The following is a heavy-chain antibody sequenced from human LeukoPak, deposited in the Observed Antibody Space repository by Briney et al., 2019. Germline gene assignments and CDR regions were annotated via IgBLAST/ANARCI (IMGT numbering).Heavy chain of an antibody. CDR3: ASCRGWYGYYYYGMDV. Sequence: GESLKISCKGSGYSFTSYWIGWVRQMPGKGLEWMGIIYPGDSDTRYSPSFQGQVTISADKSISTAYLQWSSLKASDTAMYYCASCRGWYGYYYYGMDVWGQGTTVTVSS. CDR2: IYPGDSDT. D-gene: IGHD6-19*01. CDR1: GYSFTSYW. J-gene: IGHJ6*02. V-gene: IGHV5-51*01.